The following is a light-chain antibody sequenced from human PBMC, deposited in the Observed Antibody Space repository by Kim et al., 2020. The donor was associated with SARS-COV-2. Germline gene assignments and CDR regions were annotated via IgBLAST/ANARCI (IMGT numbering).Light chain of an antibody. CDR3: QVWDSSTV. J-gene: IGLJ1*01. CDR1: DIGSKS. V-gene: IGLV3-9*01. CDR2: RDR. Sequence: VSVALGQTARITCGGKDIGSKSVHWYQQKPGQAPVLVIYRDRNRPSGIPERFSGSNSGNTATLTISRAQAGDEADYSCQVWDSSTVFGTGTKVTVL.